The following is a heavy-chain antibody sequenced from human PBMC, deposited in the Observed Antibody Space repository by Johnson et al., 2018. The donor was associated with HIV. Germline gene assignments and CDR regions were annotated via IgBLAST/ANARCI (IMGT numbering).Heavy chain of an antibody. Sequence: VQLVESGGGVARPGGSLRLSCEASGFTFDEYDMSWVRQAPGKGLEWVSGINWNGGTPGSADSVKNRFTISRDNAKNSLYLQMNSLRAEDTAGYYCARDTSRGRDAFDIWGQGTMVTVPS. CDR2: INWNGGTP. J-gene: IGHJ3*02. CDR1: GFTFDEYD. V-gene: IGHV3-20*04. D-gene: IGHD3-10*01. CDR3: ARDTSRGRDAFDI.